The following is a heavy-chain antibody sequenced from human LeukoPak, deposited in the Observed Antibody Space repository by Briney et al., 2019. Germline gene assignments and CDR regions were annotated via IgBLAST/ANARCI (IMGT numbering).Heavy chain of an antibody. CDR1: GFTFSGSA. V-gene: IGHV3-73*01. D-gene: IGHD2-2*01. CDR2: IRSKANSYAT. CDR3: NTCSTSCYAGIDY. Sequence: PGGSLRLSCAASGFTFSGSAMHWVRQASGKGLEWVGRIRSKANSYATAYAASVKGRFTISRDDSKNTAYLQMNSLKTEDTAVYYCNTCSTSCYAGIDYWGQGTLVTVSS. J-gene: IGHJ4*02.